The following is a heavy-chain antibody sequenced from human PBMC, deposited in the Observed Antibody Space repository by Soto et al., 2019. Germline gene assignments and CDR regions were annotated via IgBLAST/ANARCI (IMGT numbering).Heavy chain of an antibody. D-gene: IGHD3-9*01. CDR1: GFTFSSYG. CDR3: AKDPRLDILTGPFDY. Sequence: QVQLVESGGGVVQPGRSLRLSCAASGFTFSSYGMHWVRQAPGKGLEWVAVISYDGSNKYYADSVKGRFTISRDNSKNTLYLQMNSLRAEDKAVYYCAKDPRLDILTGPFDYWGQGTLVTVSS. V-gene: IGHV3-30*18. J-gene: IGHJ4*02. CDR2: ISYDGSNK.